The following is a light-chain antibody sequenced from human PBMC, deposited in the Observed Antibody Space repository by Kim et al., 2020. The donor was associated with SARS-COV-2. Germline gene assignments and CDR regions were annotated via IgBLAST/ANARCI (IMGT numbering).Light chain of an antibody. Sequence: GQRVTISCSGSSSNIERNYVYWYQQLPGAAPKVLIYRSYERPSGVPDRFSGSKSGTSASLAISGLRSEDEGDYYCAAWDDRLSGRVFGGGTKLTVL. V-gene: IGLV1-47*01. J-gene: IGLJ3*02. CDR3: AAWDDRLSGRV. CDR1: SSNIERNY. CDR2: RSY.